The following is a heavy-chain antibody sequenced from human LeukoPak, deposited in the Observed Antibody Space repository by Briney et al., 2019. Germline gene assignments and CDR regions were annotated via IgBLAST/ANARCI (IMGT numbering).Heavy chain of an antibody. V-gene: IGHV4-4*07. CDR1: GGSISSYY. CDR3: ARRSSVGAFDY. J-gene: IGHJ4*02. CDR2: IYTSGST. D-gene: IGHD1-26*01. Sequence: SETLSLTCTVSGGSISSYYWSWIRQPAGKGLEWIWRIYTSGSTNYNPSIKSRVTMSVDTSKNPFSLKLSSVTAADTAVYYCARRSSVGAFDYWGQGTLVTVSS.